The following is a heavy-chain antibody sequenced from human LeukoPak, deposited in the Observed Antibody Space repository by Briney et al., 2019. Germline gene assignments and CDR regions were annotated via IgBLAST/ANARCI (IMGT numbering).Heavy chain of an antibody. CDR1: GGTFSSYA. CDR2: IIPILGIA. V-gene: IGHV1-69*04. D-gene: IGHD2-21*02. J-gene: IGHJ4*02. Sequence: SVKVSCKASGGTFSSYAISWVRQAPGQGLEWMGRIIPILGIANYAQKFQGRVTITADKSTSTAYMELSSMRSEDTAVYYCARDLPTVTAEVWGQGTLVTVSS. CDR3: ARDLPTVTAEV.